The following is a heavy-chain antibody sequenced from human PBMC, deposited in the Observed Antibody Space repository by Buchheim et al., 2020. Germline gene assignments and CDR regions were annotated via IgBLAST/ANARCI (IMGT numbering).Heavy chain of an antibody. V-gene: IGHV4-61*01. CDR2: IYYSGST. J-gene: IGHJ5*02. CDR3: ARRSRTNWFDP. Sequence: QVQLQESGPGLVKPSETLSLTCTVSGGSVSSGSYYWSWIRQPPGKGLEWIGYIYYSGSTNYNPSLKSRVTISVDPSKNQFSLKLSSVTAADTAVYYCARRSRTNWFDPWGQGTL. CDR1: GGSVSSGSYY.